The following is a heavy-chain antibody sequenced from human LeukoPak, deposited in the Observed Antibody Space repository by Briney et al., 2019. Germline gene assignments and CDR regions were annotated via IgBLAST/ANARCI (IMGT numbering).Heavy chain of an antibody. Sequence: GGSLRLSCAASGFTVSSNYMSWVRQAPGKGLEWVSYISSSGSTIYYADSVKGRFTISRDNAKNSLFLQMNSLRAEDTAVYYCARDLGYCSGGSCYPYGMDVWGQGTTVTVSS. CDR1: GFTVSSNY. CDR3: ARDLGYCSGGSCYPYGMDV. V-gene: IGHV3-11*01. CDR2: ISSSGSTI. D-gene: IGHD2-15*01. J-gene: IGHJ6*02.